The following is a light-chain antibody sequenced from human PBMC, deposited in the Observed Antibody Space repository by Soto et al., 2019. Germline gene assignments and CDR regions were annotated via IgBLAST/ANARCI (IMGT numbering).Light chain of an antibody. CDR3: QQYQNWPLIT. J-gene: IGKJ5*01. CDR1: QSVSSN. Sequence: EIVMTQSPGTLSVSPGEIVTFFFSASQSVSSNLAFYQQKPGQTPRLLIYGASTRATGIPDRFSGSGSGTEFTLTISSLQSEDLADYYCQQYQNWPLITFGQGTRLEI. V-gene: IGKV3-15*01. CDR2: GAS.